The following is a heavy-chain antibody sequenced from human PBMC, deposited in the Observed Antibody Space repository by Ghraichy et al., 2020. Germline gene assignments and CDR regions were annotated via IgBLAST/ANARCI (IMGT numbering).Heavy chain of an antibody. J-gene: IGHJ4*02. Sequence: GGSLRLSCAASGVTLSNYWMNWVRQVPGKGLVWVSRIKSDGSSTIYADSVKGRFTISRDNAKNTLYLQMNSLRVEDTAVYYCAREYCRGGRCFFGTGGSHFDNWGQGTLVTVSS. D-gene: IGHD2-15*01. CDR1: GVTLSNYW. V-gene: IGHV3-74*01. CDR3: AREYCRGGRCFFGTGGSHFDN. CDR2: IKSDGSST.